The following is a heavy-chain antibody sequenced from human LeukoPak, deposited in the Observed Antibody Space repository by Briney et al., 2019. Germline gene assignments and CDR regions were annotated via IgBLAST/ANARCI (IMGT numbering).Heavy chain of an antibody. Sequence: GGSLRLSCAASGFTFSSYGMHWVRQAPGKGLEWVAGIWYDGSNKYYADSVKGRFTISRDNSKNTLYLQMNSLRAEDTAVYYCARDAGHYDFWSGYDINWFDPWGQGTLVTVSS. CDR1: GFTFSSYG. CDR2: IWYDGSNK. V-gene: IGHV3-33*01. D-gene: IGHD3-3*01. J-gene: IGHJ5*02. CDR3: ARDAGHYDFWSGYDINWFDP.